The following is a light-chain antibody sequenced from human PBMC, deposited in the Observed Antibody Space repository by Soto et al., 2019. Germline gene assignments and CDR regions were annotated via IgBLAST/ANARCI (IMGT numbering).Light chain of an antibody. V-gene: IGKV1-27*01. CDR2: AAS. CDR1: QGIRNY. Sequence: DIQMTQSPSSLSASVGDRVTITCRASQGIRNYLAWYQQKPGEVPKLLIYAASTLQSGVPSRFSGSGSGTDFTLTISSLQPEDVATYYCQKYNTASFTFGPGTKVDIK. CDR3: QKYNTASFT. J-gene: IGKJ3*01.